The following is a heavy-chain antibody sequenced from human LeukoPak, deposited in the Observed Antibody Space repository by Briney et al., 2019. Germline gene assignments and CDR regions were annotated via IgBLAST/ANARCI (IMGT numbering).Heavy chain of an antibody. V-gene: IGHV4-39*01. CDR2: IYYSGST. Sequence: PSETLSITCTVSGASISSGSYYWGWIRQPPGKGLEWIGSIYYSGSTYYNPSLKSRVTISVDTSKNQFSLKVSSVTAADTAVYYCARGGYSYGTPDYWGQGTLVTVSS. CDR1: GASISSGSYY. J-gene: IGHJ4*02. CDR3: ARGGYSYGTPDY. D-gene: IGHD5-18*01.